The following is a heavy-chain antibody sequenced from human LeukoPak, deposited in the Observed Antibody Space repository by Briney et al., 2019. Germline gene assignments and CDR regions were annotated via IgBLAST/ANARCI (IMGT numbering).Heavy chain of an antibody. CDR1: GFTFSSYA. V-gene: IGHV3-23*01. CDR2: ISGSGGST. CDR3: AKVRDTAMVETTNDAFDI. D-gene: IGHD5-18*01. Sequence: GGSLRLSCAASGFTFSSYAMSWVRQAPGKGLEWVSAISGSGGSTYYADSVKGRFTISRDNSKNTLYLQMNSLRAEDTAVYYRAKVRDTAMVETTNDAFDIWGQGTMVTVSS. J-gene: IGHJ3*02.